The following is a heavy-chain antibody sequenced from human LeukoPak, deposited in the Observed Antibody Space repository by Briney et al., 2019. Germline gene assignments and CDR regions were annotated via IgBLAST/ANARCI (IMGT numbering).Heavy chain of an antibody. CDR2: ISYDGSNK. CDR3: ARDPGFSSFDY. V-gene: IGHV3-30*04. Sequence: PGRSLRLSCAAPGFTFSSYAMHWVRQAPGKGLEWVAVISYDGSNKYYADSVKGRFTISRDNSKNTLYLQMSSLRVDDTAIYYCARDPGFSSFDYWGQGTLVTVSS. J-gene: IGHJ4*02. CDR1: GFTFSSYA. D-gene: IGHD6-13*01.